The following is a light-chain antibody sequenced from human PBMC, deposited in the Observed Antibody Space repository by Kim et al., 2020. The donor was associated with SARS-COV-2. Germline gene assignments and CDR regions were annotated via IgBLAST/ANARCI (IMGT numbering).Light chain of an antibody. Sequence: QRVTNYCTGISSTIRAGYDVHWCKQLPGTAPKLLIYGNSNRPSGVPDRFSGSKSGTSASLSITGLQAEDEADYYCQYYKSSLSGWVFGGGTQLTVL. CDR1: SSTIRAGYD. V-gene: IGLV1-40*01. J-gene: IGLJ3*02. CDR2: GNS. CDR3: QYYKSSLSGWV.